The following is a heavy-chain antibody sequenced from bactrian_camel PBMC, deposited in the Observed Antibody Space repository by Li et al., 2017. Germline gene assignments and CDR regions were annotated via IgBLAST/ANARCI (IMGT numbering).Heavy chain of an antibody. CDR1: GSIVSTKC. V-gene: IGHV3S54*01. J-gene: IGHJ7*01. D-gene: IGHD2*01. Sequence: HVQLVESGGGSVQAGGSLGLSCAASGSIVSTKCMGWFRQAPGKEREGVARILLDGGNTYTNYADSVKGRFTISQDSATNTLYLQLNSLKPEDTAMYYCTKEPHSGACTYTPAADGMDYWGKGTQVTVS. CDR2: ILLDGGNT.